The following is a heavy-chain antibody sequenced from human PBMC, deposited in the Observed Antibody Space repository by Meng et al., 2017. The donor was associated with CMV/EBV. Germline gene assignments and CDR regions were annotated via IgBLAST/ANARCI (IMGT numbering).Heavy chain of an antibody. CDR1: GFTFDDYA. V-gene: IGHV3-20*04. CDR2: ISWNGGTI. CDR3: ARDAYYYGSGSYSEVDY. Sequence: GGSLRLSCAASGFTFDDYALHWVRQPPGKGLEWVSGISWNGGTIDYVDSVRGRFTISRDNARNSLYLQMNSLRAEDTAVYYCARDAYYYGSGSYSEVDYWGQGTLVTVSS. J-gene: IGHJ4*02. D-gene: IGHD3-10*01.